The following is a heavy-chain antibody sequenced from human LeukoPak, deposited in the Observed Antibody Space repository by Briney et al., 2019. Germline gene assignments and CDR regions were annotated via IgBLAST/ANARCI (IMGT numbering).Heavy chain of an antibody. Sequence: GGSLGLSCAASGFTFSTYTMSWVRQAPGKGLEWVSAITGRGGYTYYADSVKGRFTISRDDSKNTMFLQMNSLRAEDTAVYYCATFGCNGDCDYWGQGTLVTVSS. J-gene: IGHJ4*02. CDR2: ITGRGGYT. D-gene: IGHD3-10*01. V-gene: IGHV3-23*01. CDR1: GFTFSTYT. CDR3: ATFGCNGDCDY.